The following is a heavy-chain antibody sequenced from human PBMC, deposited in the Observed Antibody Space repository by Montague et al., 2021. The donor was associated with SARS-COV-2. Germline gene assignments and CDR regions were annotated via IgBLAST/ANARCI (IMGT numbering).Heavy chain of an antibody. J-gene: IGHJ5*02. CDR1: GGSISSGSYY. CDR2: IYTSGST. D-gene: IGHD3-3*01. Sequence: TLSLTCTVSGGSISSGSYYWSWIRQPAGKGLEWIGRIYTSGSTNYHPSLKSRVTISVDTSKNQFSLKLSSVTAADTAVYYCAREIGLVTIFGVVTISGWFDPWGQGTLVTVSS. CDR3: AREIGLVTIFGVVTISGWFDP. V-gene: IGHV4-61*02.